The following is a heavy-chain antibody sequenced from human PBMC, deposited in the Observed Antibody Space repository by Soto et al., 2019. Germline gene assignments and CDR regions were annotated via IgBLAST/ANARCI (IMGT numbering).Heavy chain of an antibody. CDR1: GFTFSSYA. V-gene: IGHV3-23*01. CDR3: AKAQGSGWPYFYDY. Sequence: GGSLRLSCAASGFTFSSYAMNWVRQAPGKGLEWVSAISGSGGNTDYADSVKGRFTISRDNSKNTLYLQMNSLRAEDTAVYFWAKAQGSGWPYFYDYGGQGTLVTVSS. CDR2: ISGSGGNT. J-gene: IGHJ4*02. D-gene: IGHD6-25*01.